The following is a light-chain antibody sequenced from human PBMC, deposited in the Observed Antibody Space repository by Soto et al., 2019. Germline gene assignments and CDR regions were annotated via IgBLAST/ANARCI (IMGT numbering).Light chain of an antibody. Sequence: DIQMTQSPSSLSASVGDRVTITCRASQSISNYLNWYQQKPGKAPKLLIYAASSLQRGVPSRFSGSGSGTDFTLTIRSLQPEDFATYYCQQSYSAPPSFGRGTKLEIK. CDR3: QQSYSAPPS. CDR2: AAS. CDR1: QSISNY. V-gene: IGKV1-39*01. J-gene: IGKJ2*03.